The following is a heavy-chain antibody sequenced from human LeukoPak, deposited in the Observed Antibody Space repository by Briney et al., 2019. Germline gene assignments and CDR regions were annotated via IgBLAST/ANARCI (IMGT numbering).Heavy chain of an antibody. CDR2: INPNTGST. Sequence: ASVKVSCKASGYTFIGYYIHWVRQAPGQGLGWMGWINPNTGSTKYTQKFQGRVTMTRDTSISTAYMELSRLSFDDTAVYYCAREAGNDAFDIWGQGTMVTVSS. CDR3: AREAGNDAFDI. J-gene: IGHJ3*02. CDR1: GYTFIGYY. D-gene: IGHD6-19*01. V-gene: IGHV1-2*02.